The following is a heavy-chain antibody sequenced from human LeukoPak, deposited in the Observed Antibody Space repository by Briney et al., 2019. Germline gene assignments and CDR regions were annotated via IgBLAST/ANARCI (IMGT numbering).Heavy chain of an antibody. D-gene: IGHD6-6*01. J-gene: IGHJ4*02. Sequence: PSETLSLTCTVSGGSISSSSYYWGWIRQPPGKGLEWIGYIYHSGSTYYNPSLKSRVTISVDRSKNQFSLKLSSVTAADTAVYYCARSGSSSPPYYFDYWGQGTLVTVSS. CDR3: ARSGSSSPPYYFDY. CDR2: IYHSGST. V-gene: IGHV4-39*07. CDR1: GGSISSSSYY.